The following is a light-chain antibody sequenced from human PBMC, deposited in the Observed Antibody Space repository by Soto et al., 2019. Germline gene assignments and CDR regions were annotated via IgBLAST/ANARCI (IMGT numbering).Light chain of an antibody. CDR1: RSNIGSAI. J-gene: IGLJ3*02. Sequence: QSVLTQPPSLSGTPGQTVTISCIGSRSNIGSAIVHWYQQIPGTAPKHLIYMNNQRPSGVPDRFSGSKSGTSASLVITGRRPEDGADYDCVAWDDNLSSRVFGGGTKVTVL. CDR3: VAWDDNLSSRV. CDR2: MNN. V-gene: IGLV1-47*01.